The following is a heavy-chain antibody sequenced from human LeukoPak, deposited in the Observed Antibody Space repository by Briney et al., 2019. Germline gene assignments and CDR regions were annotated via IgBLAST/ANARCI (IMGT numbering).Heavy chain of an antibody. CDR2: IDPNNGAT. CDR1: GYTFTSNY. Sequence: GASVKVSCKALGYTFTSNYVIWVRQAPGQGPEWVGWIDPNNGATYYAQQFQGRVTMARDTSSTTVYMELDSLTSDDTAVYYCAGDLKDDGFGAEGSLDFWGQGTLVTVSS. CDR3: AGDLKDDGFGAEGSLDF. D-gene: IGHD3-10*01. V-gene: IGHV1-2*02. J-gene: IGHJ4*02.